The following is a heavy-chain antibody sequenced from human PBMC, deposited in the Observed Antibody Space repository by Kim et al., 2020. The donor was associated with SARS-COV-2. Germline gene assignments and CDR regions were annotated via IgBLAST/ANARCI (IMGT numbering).Heavy chain of an antibody. J-gene: IGHJ4*02. CDR2: IGYDGDNK. CDR3: ARSMLYCSGGICYDEGFGY. Sequence: GGSLRLSCAASGFTFSTSGMHWVRQAPGKGLEWVADIGYDGDNKYYGDSERGLFTISRDNSKNTLYLQMNSMRAEDTALYYCARSMLYCSGGICYDEGFGYSGPGTPVTVSP. V-gene: IGHV3-33*08. D-gene: IGHD2-15*01. CDR1: GFTFSTSG.